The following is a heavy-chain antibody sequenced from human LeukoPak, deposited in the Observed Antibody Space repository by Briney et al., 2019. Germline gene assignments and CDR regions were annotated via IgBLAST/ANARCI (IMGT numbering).Heavy chain of an antibody. CDR3: ARGSSGWSNFDY. J-gene: IGHJ4*02. D-gene: IGHD6-19*01. Sequence: SETLSLTCIVSGGSISSSRDYWAWIRQPPGKGLEWIANIYYSGSTYYSPSLKSRVTISADTSKNQFSLKLSSVTAADTAVYYCARGSSGWSNFDYWGQGTLVTVSS. CDR1: GGSISSSRDY. CDR2: IYYSGST. V-gene: IGHV4-39*07.